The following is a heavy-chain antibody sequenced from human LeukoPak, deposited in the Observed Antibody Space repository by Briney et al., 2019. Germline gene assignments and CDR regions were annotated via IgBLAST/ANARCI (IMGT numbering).Heavy chain of an antibody. J-gene: IGHJ6*03. D-gene: IGHD3-10*01. CDR2: IYTSGST. CDR1: GYSISSGYY. Sequence: PSETLSLTCAVSGYSISSGYYWSWIRQPAGKGLEWIGRIYTSGSTNYNPSLKSRVTISVDTSKNQFSLKLSSVTAADTAVYYCARVGSDYYGSGSYYTHYYMDVWGKGTTVTVSS. CDR3: ARVGSDYYGSGSYYTHYYMDV. V-gene: IGHV4-61*02.